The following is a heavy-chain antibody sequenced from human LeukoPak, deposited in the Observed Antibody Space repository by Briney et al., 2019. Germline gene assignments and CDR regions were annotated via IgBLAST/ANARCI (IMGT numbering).Heavy chain of an antibody. CDR1: GYTFTSYG. Sequence: ASVKLSCKASGYTFTSYGISWVRQAPGKGLEWMGCISAYNGNTNYAHKLQGRVTMTTDTSTSTAYIELRSVRSDDTAVHYCARSVPSLDYLFGSWGNGPLVTVSS. J-gene: IGHJ5*01. D-gene: IGHD4-11*01. V-gene: IGHV1-18*01. CDR3: ARSVPSLDYLFGS. CDR2: ISAYNGNT.